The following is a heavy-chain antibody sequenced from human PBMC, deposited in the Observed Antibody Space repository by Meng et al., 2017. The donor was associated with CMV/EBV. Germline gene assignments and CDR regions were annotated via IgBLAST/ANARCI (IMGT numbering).Heavy chain of an antibody. Sequence: ASVKVSCKASGYTLSHYWMHWVRQAPGQGLEWVGIINPSGGSTTYAQKFQGRVVLTRDTSTSTVYMDLSSLRSEDRAVYYCARSGSTTSQQPGYFDLWGRGTLVSLL. CDR3: ARSGSTTSQQPGYFDL. V-gene: IGHV1-46*01. CDR2: INPSGGST. CDR1: GYTLSHYW. D-gene: IGHD2-2*01. J-gene: IGHJ2*01.